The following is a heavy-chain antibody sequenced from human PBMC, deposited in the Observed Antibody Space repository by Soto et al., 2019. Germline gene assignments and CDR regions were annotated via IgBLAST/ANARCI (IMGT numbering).Heavy chain of an antibody. D-gene: IGHD3-22*01. CDR2: INPNSGGT. J-gene: IGHJ4*02. Sequence: GASVKVSCKASGYTFTGYYMHWVRQAPGQGLEWMGWINPNSGGTNYAQKFQGRVTMTRDTSISTAYMELSRLRSDDTAVYYCAREAFRYDSSGSPDFDYWGQGTLVTV. CDR3: AREAFRYDSSGSPDFDY. V-gene: IGHV1-2*02. CDR1: GYTFTGYY.